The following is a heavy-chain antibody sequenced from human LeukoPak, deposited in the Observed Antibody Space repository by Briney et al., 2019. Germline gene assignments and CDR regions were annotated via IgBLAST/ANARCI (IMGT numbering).Heavy chain of an antibody. CDR1: GYTFTGYY. D-gene: IGHD2-2*01. CDR2: INPNSGGT. Sequence: ASVKVSCKASGYTFTGYYMHWVRQAPGQGLEWMGWINPNSGGTNYAQKFQGRVTMTRDTSISTAYMELSRLRSDDTAVYYCARGVVVPAAAPRAFDIWGQGTMVTVSS. CDR3: ARGVVVPAAAPRAFDI. V-gene: IGHV1-2*02. J-gene: IGHJ3*02.